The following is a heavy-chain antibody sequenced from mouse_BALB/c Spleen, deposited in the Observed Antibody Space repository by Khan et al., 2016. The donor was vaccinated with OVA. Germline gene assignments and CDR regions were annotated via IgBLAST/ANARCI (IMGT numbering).Heavy chain of an antibody. CDR2: IYPGNTDT. Sequence: VQLQQSGTVLARPGASVKMSCKASGYTFTSYWMHWVKQRPGQGLEWIGDIYPGNTDTNYNQKFKGKVKLTAVTSTSTAYMELYSLTNEDSAVYYCTRRNWDVAWFAYWGQGTLVTVSA. CDR1: GYTFTSYW. V-gene: IGHV1-5*01. CDR3: TRRNWDVAWFAY. D-gene: IGHD4-1*01. J-gene: IGHJ3*01.